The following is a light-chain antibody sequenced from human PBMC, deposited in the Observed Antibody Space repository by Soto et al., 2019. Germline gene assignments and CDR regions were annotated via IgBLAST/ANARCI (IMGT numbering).Light chain of an antibody. CDR3: QHYGGSPPKYT. CDR1: QTISSSY. V-gene: IGKV3-20*01. J-gene: IGKJ2*01. Sequence: EIVLTQSPGTLSLSPGERATLSCRASQTISSSYLAWHQQKPGQAPRLLIYGASSRATAIPDRFSGSGSGTDFTLPISRLEPEDFAVYYCQHYGGSPPKYTFGQGTKLEIK. CDR2: GAS.